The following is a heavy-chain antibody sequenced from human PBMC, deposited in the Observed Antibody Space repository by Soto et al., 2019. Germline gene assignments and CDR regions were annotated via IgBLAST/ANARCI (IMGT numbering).Heavy chain of an antibody. V-gene: IGHV1-8*01. D-gene: IGHD6-19*01. CDR2: MNPNSGNT. CDR1: GYTFTSYD. J-gene: IGHJ5*02. CDR3: ARASRYSSGWYIDIENWFDP. Sequence: ASVKVSCKASGYTFTSYDINWVRQATGQGLEWMGWMNPNSGNTGYAQKFQGRVTMTRNTSISTAYMELSSLRSEDTAVYYCARASRYSSGWYIDIENWFDPWGQGTLVTVSS.